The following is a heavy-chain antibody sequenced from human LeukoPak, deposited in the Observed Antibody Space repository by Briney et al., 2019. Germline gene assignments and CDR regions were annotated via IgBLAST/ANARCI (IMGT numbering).Heavy chain of an antibody. Sequence: PGGSLRLSCAASGFTFSSYAMSWVRQAPGKGLEWVSAISGSGGSTYYADSVKGRFTISRDNSKNTLYLQMNSLRAEDTAVYYCAKAGDFWSGYHQHIVFDYWGQGTLVTVSS. J-gene: IGHJ4*02. CDR3: AKAGDFWSGYHQHIVFDY. CDR2: ISGSGGST. V-gene: IGHV3-23*01. D-gene: IGHD3-3*01. CDR1: GFTFSSYA.